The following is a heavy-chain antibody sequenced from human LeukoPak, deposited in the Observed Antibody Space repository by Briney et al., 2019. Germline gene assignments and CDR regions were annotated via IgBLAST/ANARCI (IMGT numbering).Heavy chain of an antibody. V-gene: IGHV4-39*01. D-gene: IGHD3-16*01. CDR1: GVSISSSYSY. CDR2: IYYTGNT. J-gene: IGHJ5*02. CDR3: ARQHDYVWGSYPSWFDP. Sequence: PSETLSLTCTVSGVSISSSYSYWGWIRQPPGMGLEWIGSIYYTGNTYYNPSLKSRVTISVDTSKNQFSLKLSSVTAADTAVYYCARQHDYVWGSYPSWFDPWGQGTLVTVSS.